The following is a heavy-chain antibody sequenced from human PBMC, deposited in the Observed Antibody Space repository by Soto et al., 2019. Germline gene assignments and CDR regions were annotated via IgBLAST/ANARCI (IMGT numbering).Heavy chain of an antibody. J-gene: IGHJ4*02. Sequence: PGGSLRLSCAASGFTFSSYAMSWVRQAPGKGLEWVSAISGSGGSTYYADSVKGRFTISRDNAKNSLYLQMNSLRAEDTAVYYCARDLSYGLCDYWGQGTLVTVS. CDR2: ISGSGGST. CDR3: ARDLSYGLCDY. V-gene: IGHV3-23*01. CDR1: GFTFSSYA. D-gene: IGHD5-18*01.